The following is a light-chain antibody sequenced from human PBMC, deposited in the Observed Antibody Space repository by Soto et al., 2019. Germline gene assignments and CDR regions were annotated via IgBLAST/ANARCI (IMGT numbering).Light chain of an antibody. J-gene: IGKJ1*01. V-gene: IGKV1-5*01. CDR3: QQYNSYSPRT. CDR1: QSISSW. CDR2: DAS. Sequence: DIQMTQSPPTLSASVGDRVTITCRASQSISSWLAWYQQKPGKAPKLLIYDASSLESGVPSRFSGSGSGTEFTLTISSLQPDDFATYYCQQYNSYSPRTFGQGTKVEIK.